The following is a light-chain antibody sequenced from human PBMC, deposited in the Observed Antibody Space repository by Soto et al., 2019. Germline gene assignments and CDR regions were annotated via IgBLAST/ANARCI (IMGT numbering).Light chain of an antibody. J-gene: IGKJ2*01. CDR3: QQYDTWPLYT. Sequence: IVRTQSPVTLSVSPGEGDALSCRASQSVASNLAWYQQKPGQAPRLLIYAASTRVTGTPARFSGSGSGTEFTLTISGLQPEDFAIYYCQQYDTWPLYTFGQGTKLEIK. CDR1: QSVASN. CDR2: AAS. V-gene: IGKV3-15*01.